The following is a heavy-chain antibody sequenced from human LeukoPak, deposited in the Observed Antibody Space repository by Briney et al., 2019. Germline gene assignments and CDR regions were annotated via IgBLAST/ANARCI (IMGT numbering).Heavy chain of an antibody. Sequence: GGSLRLSCAASGFTFSLYAMTWVRQAPGKGLEWVSGISGSGGSTHYADSVKGRFTISRDNAKNSLYLQMNSLRAEDTAVYYCARDLRLDYWGQGTLVTVSS. CDR3: ARDLRLDY. V-gene: IGHV3-23*01. J-gene: IGHJ4*02. CDR2: ISGSGGST. CDR1: GFTFSLYA.